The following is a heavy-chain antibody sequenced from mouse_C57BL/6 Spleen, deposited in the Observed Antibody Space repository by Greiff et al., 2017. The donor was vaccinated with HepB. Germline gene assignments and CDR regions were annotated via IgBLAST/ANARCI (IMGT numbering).Heavy chain of an antibody. CDR3: AQNYYGSRGTMDY. D-gene: IGHD1-1*01. J-gene: IGHJ4*01. CDR1: GFSLTSYG. V-gene: IGHV2-3*01. Sequence: QVHVKQSGPGLVAPSLSLSITCTVSGFSLTSYGVSWVRQPPGKGLEWLGVLWGDGSTNYHSALISRLGISKDNSKSQVFFKLNILQTDDTATYYCAQNYYGSRGTMDYRGQGPSVTVSS. CDR2: LWGDGST.